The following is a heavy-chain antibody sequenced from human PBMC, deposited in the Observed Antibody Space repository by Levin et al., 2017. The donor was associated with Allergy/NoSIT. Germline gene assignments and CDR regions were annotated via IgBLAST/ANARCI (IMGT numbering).Heavy chain of an antibody. Sequence: SGPTLVKPTQTLTLTCSISGFSLSTVGLGVAWIRQSPGEAPECLARIYWNDNRRYNPSLINRLTVTQDTSQNQVVLTMTNMDPVDTATYSCARLFYFDSSGYFLDHWGQGALVTVSS. V-gene: IGHV2-5*01. CDR1: GFSLSTVGLG. J-gene: IGHJ4*02. D-gene: IGHD3-22*01. CDR2: IYWNDNR. CDR3: ARLFYFDSSGYFLDH.